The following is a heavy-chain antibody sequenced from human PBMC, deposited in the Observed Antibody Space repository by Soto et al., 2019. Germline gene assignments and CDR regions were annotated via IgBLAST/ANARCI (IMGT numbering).Heavy chain of an antibody. CDR1: GFTFRAYN. Sequence: PGGSLRLSCAVSGFTFRAYNMNWVRQPPGQGLEWVSSITSSRSSIYYADSLKGRFTISRDNAKNSLYLQMNSLRAEDTAVYYCASHYGDNGWFDPWGQGTLVTVSS. CDR3: ASHYGDNGWFDP. J-gene: IGHJ5*02. CDR2: ITSSRSSI. D-gene: IGHD4-17*01. V-gene: IGHV3-21*06.